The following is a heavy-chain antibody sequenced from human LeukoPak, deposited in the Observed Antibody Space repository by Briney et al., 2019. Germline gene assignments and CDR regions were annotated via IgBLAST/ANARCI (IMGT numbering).Heavy chain of an antibody. V-gene: IGHV3-21*01. CDR3: ARGGSGWYGGFDY. D-gene: IGHD6-19*01. CDR1: GFSFSSYT. J-gene: IGHJ4*02. CDR2: ISSSSSYI. Sequence: PGGSLRLSCAASGFSFSSYTMNWVRQAPGKGLEWVSIISSSSSYIYYADSVKGRFTISRDNAKNSLYLQMNSLRAEDTAVYYCARGGSGWYGGFDYWGQGTLVTVSS.